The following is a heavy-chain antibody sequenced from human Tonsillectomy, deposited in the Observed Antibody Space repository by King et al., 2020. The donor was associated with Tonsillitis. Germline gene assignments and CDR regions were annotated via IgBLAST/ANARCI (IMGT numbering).Heavy chain of an antibody. J-gene: IGHJ4*02. CDR2: ITHSGNT. CDR1: GGSFSGYS. CDR3: ARGRWYGDYLFDS. D-gene: IGHD4-17*01. V-gene: IGHV4-34*01. Sequence: VQLQQWGAGLLKPSETLSLTCAVYGGSFSGYSWIWFRQPPGKGLEWLGEITHSGNTNYNPSLKSRVTISIGTSNNQFSLNLASVPAADTAVYYCARGRWYGDYLFDSWGQGTLVTVSS.